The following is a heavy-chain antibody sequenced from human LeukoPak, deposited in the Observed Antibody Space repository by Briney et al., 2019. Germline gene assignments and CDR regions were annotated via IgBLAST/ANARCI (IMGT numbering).Heavy chain of an antibody. CDR3: ARGPLGDLFSDAFDI. CDR2: IYYGGST. CDR1: GGSISSYY. D-gene: IGHD3-10*01. V-gene: IGHV4-59*01. Sequence: SETLSLTCTVSGGSISSYYWSWIRQPPGKGLEWIGYIYYGGSTNYNPSLKSRVTISVDTSKNQFSLKLSSVTAADTAVYYCARGPLGDLFSDAFDIWGQGTKVTVSS. J-gene: IGHJ3*02.